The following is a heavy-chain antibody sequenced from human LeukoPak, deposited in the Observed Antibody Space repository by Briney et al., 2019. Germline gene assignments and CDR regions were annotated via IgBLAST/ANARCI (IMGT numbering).Heavy chain of an antibody. V-gene: IGHV4-4*07. D-gene: IGHD3-16*02. CDR3: AREIVTVPYYMDV. Sequence: SETLSLTCTVSAGFISSYYRSWIRQPAGKGLEWVGRIHVSGSTNHNLSLKSRVTMSVDRSKNQISLKLNSVTAADTAVYYCAREIVTVPYYMDVWGKGTTVTVS. CDR1: AGFISSYY. CDR2: IHVSGST. J-gene: IGHJ6*03.